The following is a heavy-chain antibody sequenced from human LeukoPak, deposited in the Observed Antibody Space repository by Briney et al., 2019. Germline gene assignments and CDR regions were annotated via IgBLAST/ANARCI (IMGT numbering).Heavy chain of an antibody. Sequence: GASVKVSCKASGYTFTSYDINWVRQATGQGLEWMGWMNPNSGNTGYAQKFQGRVTMTRNTSISTAYMELSSLRSEDTAVYYCAKNHEKGAGTLRDVFDIWGKGKMVPV. V-gene: IGHV1-8*01. CDR1: GYTFTSYD. CDR2: MNPNSGNT. CDR3: AKNHEKGAGTLRDVFDI. J-gene: IGHJ3*02. D-gene: IGHD1-1*01.